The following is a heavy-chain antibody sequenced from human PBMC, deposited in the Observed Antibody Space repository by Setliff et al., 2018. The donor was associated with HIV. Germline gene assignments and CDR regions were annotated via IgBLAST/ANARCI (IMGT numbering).Heavy chain of an antibody. D-gene: IGHD2-15*01. J-gene: IGHJ4*02. CDR1: GYTFTSYD. CDR2: MNPNSGNT. Sequence: ASVKVSCKASGYTFTSYDINWVRQATGQGLEWMGWMNPNSGNTGYAQKFQGRVTMTRNTSISTAYMELSSLRSDDTAIYYCAKPFGSDGSRQLDSWGQGTLGTSPQ. CDR3: AKPFGSDGSRQLDS. V-gene: IGHV1-8*02.